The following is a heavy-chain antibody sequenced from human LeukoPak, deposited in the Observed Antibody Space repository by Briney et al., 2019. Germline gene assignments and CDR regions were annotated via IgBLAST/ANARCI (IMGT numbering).Heavy chain of an antibody. CDR1: GFSFSFSN. D-gene: IGHD6-19*01. J-gene: IGHJ5*02. V-gene: IGHV3-21*03. Sequence: GGSLRLSCAASGFSFSFSNMNWVRQAPGKGLEWVSYISSTNGHTYYADSVDGRFTISRDTAKNSLYLQMNSLRVEDTAIYFCARDRDSSGLYGGADLWGQGVLVTVSA. CDR2: ISSTNGHT. CDR3: ARDRDSSGLYGGADL.